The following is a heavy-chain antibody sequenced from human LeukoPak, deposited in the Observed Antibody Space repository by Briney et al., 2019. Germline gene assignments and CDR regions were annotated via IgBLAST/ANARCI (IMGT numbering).Heavy chain of an antibody. Sequence: GGSLRLSCAASGFTFSSYWMHWVRQAPGKGLVWVSRISSDGRSTSYADSVKGRFTISRDNAKNTLYLQMNSLRAEDTAVYYCAREDTSLEKYGFDYWGQGTLVTVSS. CDR2: ISSDGRST. V-gene: IGHV3-74*01. D-gene: IGHD5-18*01. CDR3: AREDTSLEKYGFDY. J-gene: IGHJ4*02. CDR1: GFTFSSYW.